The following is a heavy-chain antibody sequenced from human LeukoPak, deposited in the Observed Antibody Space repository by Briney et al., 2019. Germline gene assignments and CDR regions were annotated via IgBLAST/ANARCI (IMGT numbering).Heavy chain of an antibody. Sequence: PSETLSLTCTVSGGSISSYYWSWIRQPPGKGLEWIGYIYYSGSTNYNPSLKSRVTISVDTSKNQFSLKLSSVTAADTAVYYCARDYWFAYGGNVNFQVDAFDIWGQGTMVTVSS. CDR1: GGSISSYY. D-gene: IGHD4-23*01. CDR2: IYYSGST. CDR3: ARDYWFAYGGNVNFQVDAFDI. J-gene: IGHJ3*02. V-gene: IGHV4-59*01.